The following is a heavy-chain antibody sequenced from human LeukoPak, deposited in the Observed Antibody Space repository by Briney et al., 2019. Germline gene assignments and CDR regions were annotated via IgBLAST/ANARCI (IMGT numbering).Heavy chain of an antibody. CDR1: RFTFSSYS. D-gene: IGHD2-21*02. CDR2: ISSSSSYI. CDR3: ARGGDCYSAGSPQDI. Sequence: KPGGSLRLSCAASRFTFSSYSMNWVRQAPGKGLEWVSSISSSSSYIYYADSVKGRFTISRDNAKNSLYLQMNSLRAEDTAVYYCARGGDCYSAGSPQDIWGQGTMVTVSS. V-gene: IGHV3-21*01. J-gene: IGHJ3*02.